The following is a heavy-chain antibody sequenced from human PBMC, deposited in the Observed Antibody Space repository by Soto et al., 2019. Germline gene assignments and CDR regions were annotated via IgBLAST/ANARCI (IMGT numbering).Heavy chain of an antibody. D-gene: IGHD6-13*01. V-gene: IGHV3-13*01. J-gene: IGHJ4*02. CDR3: TRTAAGFYY. CDR2: IGTAGDT. CDR1: GFTFSSYD. Sequence: EVQLVESEGALVQPVGSLRLSCAASGFTFSSYDFHWVRQATGKGLEWVSAIGTAGDTYYAGSVKGRFTISRENAKNSLNLHMNSLRAGDTAVYYCTRTAAGFYYWCQGTLVTGSS.